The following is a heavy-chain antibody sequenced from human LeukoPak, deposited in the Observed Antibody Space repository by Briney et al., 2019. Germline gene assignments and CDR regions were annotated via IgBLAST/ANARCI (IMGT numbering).Heavy chain of an antibody. CDR1: GGSISSSNW. Sequence: SGTLSLTCAVSGGSISSSNWWSWVRQPPGKGLEWIGEIYHSGSTNYNPSLKSRVTISVDKSKNQFSLKLSSVTAADTAVYYCARVWFGELAANWFDPWGQGTLVTVSS. CDR3: ARVWFGELAANWFDP. V-gene: IGHV4-4*02. D-gene: IGHD3-10*01. CDR2: IYHSGST. J-gene: IGHJ5*02.